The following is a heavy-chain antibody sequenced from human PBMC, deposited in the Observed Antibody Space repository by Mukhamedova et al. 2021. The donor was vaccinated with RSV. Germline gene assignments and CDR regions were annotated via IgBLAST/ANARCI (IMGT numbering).Heavy chain of an antibody. J-gene: IGHJ6*03. CDR3: ARTIFRVGQGYYYYMDV. D-gene: IGHD3-3*01. CDR2: GST. Sequence: GSTNYNPSLKSRVTISVDTSKNQFSLKLSSVTAADTAVYYCARTIFRVGQGYYYYMDV. V-gene: IGHV4-59*01.